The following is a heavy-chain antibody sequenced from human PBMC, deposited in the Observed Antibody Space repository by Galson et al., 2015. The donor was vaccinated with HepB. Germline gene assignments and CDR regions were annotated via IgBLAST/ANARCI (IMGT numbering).Heavy chain of an antibody. CDR1: GFTFSSYA. J-gene: IGHJ5*02. CDR2: ISYDGSNK. Sequence: SLRLSCAASGFTFSSYAMHWVRQAPGKGLEWVAVISYDGSNKYYADSVKGRFTISRDNSKNTLYLQMNSLRAEDTAVYYCASDTVTTSVVWFDPWGQGTLVTVSS. D-gene: IGHD4-11*01. CDR3: ASDTVTTSVVWFDP. V-gene: IGHV3-30-3*01.